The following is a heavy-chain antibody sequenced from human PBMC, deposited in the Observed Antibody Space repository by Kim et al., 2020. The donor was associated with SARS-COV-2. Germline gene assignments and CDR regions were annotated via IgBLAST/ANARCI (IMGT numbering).Heavy chain of an antibody. J-gene: IGHJ4*02. Sequence: ASVKVSCKASGYTFTSYDINWVRQATGQGLEWMGWMNPNSGNTGYAQKFQGRVTMTRNTSISTAYMELSSLRSEDTAVYYCARVLRYSGFSRGYWGQGTLVTVSS. CDR1: GYTFTSYD. CDR3: ARVLRYSGFSRGY. V-gene: IGHV1-8*01. D-gene: IGHD1-26*01. CDR2: MNPNSGNT.